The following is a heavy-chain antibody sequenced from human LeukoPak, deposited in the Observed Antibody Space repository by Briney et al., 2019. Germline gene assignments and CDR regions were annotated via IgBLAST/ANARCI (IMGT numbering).Heavy chain of an antibody. CDR2: INPNSGGT. CDR1: GYTFTGYY. D-gene: IGHD6-6*01. J-gene: IGHJ4*02. Sequence: APVKVSCKSSGYTFTGYYMHWVRQAPAQGLEWMGCINPNSGGTNYAQKFQGRVTMTRDTSISTAYMELSRLRSDDTAVYYCARAREYSSSSRRTFDYWGQGTLVTVSS. CDR3: ARAREYSSSSRRTFDY. V-gene: IGHV1-2*02.